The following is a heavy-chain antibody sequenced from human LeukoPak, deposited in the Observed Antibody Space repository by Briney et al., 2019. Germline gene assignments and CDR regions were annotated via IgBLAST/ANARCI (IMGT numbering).Heavy chain of an antibody. CDR1: GYSFTSYW. CDR2: IYPGDSDT. D-gene: IGHD2-15*01. CDR3: ARLPGYCSGGSCYFDY. Sequence: GESLKISCKGSGYSFTSYWIGWVRQMPGKGLEWMGIIYPGDSDTGYSPSFQGQVTISADKSISTAYLQWNSLKASDTAMYYCARLPGYCSGGSCYFDYWGQGTLVTVSS. V-gene: IGHV5-51*01. J-gene: IGHJ4*02.